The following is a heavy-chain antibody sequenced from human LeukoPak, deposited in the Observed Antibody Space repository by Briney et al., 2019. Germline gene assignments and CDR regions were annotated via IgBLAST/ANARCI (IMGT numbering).Heavy chain of an antibody. CDR1: GHTFTGYY. D-gene: IGHD3-10*01. V-gene: IGHV1-2*02. J-gene: IGHJ6*02. CDR3: ARGGVLGITMVREPPRGVYYYYGMDV. Sequence: ASVKVSCKASGHTFTGYYMNWVRQAPGQGLEWLGWINPNSGGTNYAQKFQGRVTMTRDTSISTAYMELRRRRSDGTAVYYCARGGVLGITMVREPPRGVYYYYGMDVWGQGTTVTVSS. CDR2: INPNSGGT.